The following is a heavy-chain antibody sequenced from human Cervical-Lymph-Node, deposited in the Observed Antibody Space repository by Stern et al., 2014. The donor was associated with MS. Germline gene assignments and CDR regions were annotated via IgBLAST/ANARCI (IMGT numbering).Heavy chain of an antibody. CDR3: ARGRGGNYRYYFDY. CDR1: GFTFSSYS. Sequence: EMQLVESGGGLVKPGGSLRLSCAASGFTFSSYSMNWVRQAPGKGLEGVASISSGGSSRYYADSLKGRFTISRSKLKNSLYLQMNSLRAEDTAVYYCARGRGGNYRYYFDYWGQGTLVTVSS. V-gene: IGHV3-21*01. CDR2: ISSGGSSR. D-gene: IGHD4-23*01. J-gene: IGHJ4*02.